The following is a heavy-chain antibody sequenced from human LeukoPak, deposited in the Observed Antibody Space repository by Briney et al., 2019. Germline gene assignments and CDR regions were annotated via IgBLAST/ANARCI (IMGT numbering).Heavy chain of an antibody. Sequence: ASVKVSCKASGGTFSSYAISWVRQAPGQGLEWMGGIIPIFGTANYAQKFQCRVTITTDESTSTAYMELSSLRSEDTAVYYCARDRYYDSSGGEDYFDYWGQGTLVTVSS. CDR3: ARDRYYDSSGGEDYFDY. J-gene: IGHJ4*02. D-gene: IGHD3-22*01. CDR2: IIPIFGTA. V-gene: IGHV1-69*05. CDR1: GGTFSSYA.